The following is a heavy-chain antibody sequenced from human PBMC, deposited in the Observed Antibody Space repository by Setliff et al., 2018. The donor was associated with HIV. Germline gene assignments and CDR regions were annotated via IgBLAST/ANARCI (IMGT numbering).Heavy chain of an antibody. CDR2: ISWNSRSI. D-gene: IGHD2-2*01. J-gene: IGHJ4*02. Sequence: GGSLRLSCAASGFTFSNYGMHWVRQPPGKGLEWVASISWNSRSIVFADSVKGRFTISRDNAQSSLYLQMSTVRPEDTAFYYCAKDVRRFCSSTTCHSAPDSRGQGTLVTVSS. V-gene: IGHV3-9*01. CDR1: GFTFSNYG. CDR3: AKDVRRFCSSTTCHSAPDS.